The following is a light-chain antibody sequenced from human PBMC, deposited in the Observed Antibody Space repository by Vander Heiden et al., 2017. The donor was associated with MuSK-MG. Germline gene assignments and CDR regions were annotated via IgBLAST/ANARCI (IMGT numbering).Light chain of an antibody. V-gene: IGLV1-44*01. J-gene: IGLJ3*02. Sequence: QSVLTPPPSASGTPGQRVPISCSGSSTNIGSKPVNWYQPLPGTAPNLLIFSNNQRPSAVPASFSGSKSGTSASLAISGLQSEDEADYYCAAWDDSLNGWVFGGGTKLTVL. CDR1: STNIGSKP. CDR3: AAWDDSLNGWV. CDR2: SNN.